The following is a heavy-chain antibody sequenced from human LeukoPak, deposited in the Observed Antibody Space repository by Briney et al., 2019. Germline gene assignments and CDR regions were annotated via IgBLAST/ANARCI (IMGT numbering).Heavy chain of an antibody. CDR3: ARDLGDDYGDYDFDY. D-gene: IGHD4-17*01. Sequence: GGSLRLSCAASGFTFSSYWMHWVRQAPGKGLVWASRINSDGSSTSYADSVKGRFTISRDNAKNTLYLQMNSLRAEDTAVYYCARDLGDDYGDYDFDYWGQGTLVTVSS. CDR1: GFTFSSYW. J-gene: IGHJ4*02. CDR2: INSDGSST. V-gene: IGHV3-74*01.